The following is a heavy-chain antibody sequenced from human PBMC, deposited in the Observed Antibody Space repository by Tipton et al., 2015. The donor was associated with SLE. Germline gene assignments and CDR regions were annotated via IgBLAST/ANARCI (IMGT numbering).Heavy chain of an antibody. CDR3: ARHSSSWYLDY. J-gene: IGHJ4*02. CDR1: GGSISSYY. CDR2: IYYSGST. V-gene: IGHV4-59*01. Sequence: TLSLTCTVSGGSISSYYWSWIRQPPGKGLEWIGYIYYSGSTNYNPSLKSRVTISVDTSKNQFSLKLSSVTTADTAVYYCARHSSSWYLDYWGQGTLVTVSS. D-gene: IGHD6-13*01.